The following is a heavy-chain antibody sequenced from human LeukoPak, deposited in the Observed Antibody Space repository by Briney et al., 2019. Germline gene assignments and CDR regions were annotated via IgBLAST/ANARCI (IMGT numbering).Heavy chain of an antibody. Sequence: SQTLSLTCTVSGGSISSGGYYWSWIPQHPGKGLEWIGSIYYSGSPYYNPSLKHRVTISVDTPKNHFSPKLSSVTAADTAVYYCARGVGFFTRVRGVIMSDKWFDPCGYGTLVTVSS. CDR1: GGSISSGGYY. J-gene: IGHJ5*02. CDR3: ARGVGFFTRVRGVIMSDKWFDP. V-gene: IGHV4-31*03. D-gene: IGHD3-10*01. CDR2: IYYSGSP.